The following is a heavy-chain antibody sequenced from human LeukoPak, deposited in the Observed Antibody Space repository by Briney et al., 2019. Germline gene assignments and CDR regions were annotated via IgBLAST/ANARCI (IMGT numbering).Heavy chain of an antibody. CDR3: AREIRRGYTYGFDY. J-gene: IGHJ4*02. Sequence: GGSLRLSCAASGFXVSSNYISWVRQAPGKGLEWVSVIYSGGSIYYADSVKGRFIISRDNSKNTLFLQMNSLRAEDTAVYYCAREIRRGYTYGFDYWGQGTLVTVSS. V-gene: IGHV3-66*01. CDR1: GFXVSSNY. D-gene: IGHD5-18*01. CDR2: IYSGGSI.